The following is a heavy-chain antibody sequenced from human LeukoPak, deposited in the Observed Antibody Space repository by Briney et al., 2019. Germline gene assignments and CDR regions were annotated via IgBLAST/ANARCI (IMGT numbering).Heavy chain of an antibody. D-gene: IGHD6-19*01. CDR3: AADITVDGTRLHY. J-gene: IGHJ4*02. V-gene: IGHV1-69*13. Sequence: ASLKLSCAASGGTFSSYGMSWVRQAPGQGLEWMGGIIPIFGTTYYAQYFQGRVTITADESTSTAYMVLSSLRSEDTAVYYCAADITVDGTRLHYWGQGTLVTVSS. CDR2: IIPIFGTT. CDR1: GGTFSSYG.